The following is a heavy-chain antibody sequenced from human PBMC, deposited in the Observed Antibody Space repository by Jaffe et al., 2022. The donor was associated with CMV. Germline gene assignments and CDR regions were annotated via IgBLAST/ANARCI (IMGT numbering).Heavy chain of an antibody. CDR2: IYYSGST. CDR1: GGSISSGGYY. CDR3: ARDQAHFGDDSSAGRFDP. J-gene: IGHJ5*02. Sequence: QVQLQESGPGLVKPSQTLSLTCTVSGGSISSGGYYWSWIRQHPGKGLEWIGYIYYSGSTYYNPSLKSRVTISVDTSKNQFSLKLSSVTAADTAVYYCARDQAHFGDDSSAGRFDPWGQGTLVTVSS. V-gene: IGHV4-31*03. D-gene: IGHD3-22*01.